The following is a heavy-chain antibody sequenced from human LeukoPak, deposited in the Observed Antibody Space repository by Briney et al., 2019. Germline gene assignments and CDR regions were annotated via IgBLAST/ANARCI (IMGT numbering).Heavy chain of an antibody. CDR1: GFTFSSYA. Sequence: GGSLRLSCAASGFTFSSYAMSWVRQAPGKGLEWVSAISGSGDSTYYADPVKGRFTISRDYSKITLYLQMNSLRAEDTAVYYCAKEADYSSGYYDAFDIWGQGTMVTVSS. CDR2: ISGSGDST. D-gene: IGHD6-19*01. CDR3: AKEADYSSGYYDAFDI. V-gene: IGHV3-23*01. J-gene: IGHJ3*02.